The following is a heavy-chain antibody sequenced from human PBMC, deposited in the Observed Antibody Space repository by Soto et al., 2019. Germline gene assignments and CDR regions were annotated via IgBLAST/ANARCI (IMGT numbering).Heavy chain of an antibody. D-gene: IGHD2-2*01. CDR2: IYWNDAK. J-gene: IGHJ4*02. CDR3: ARDIVVVPDENRRGNVAY. V-gene: IGHV2-5*01. CDR1: GFSLSTSGVG. Sequence: QITLKESGPTLVQPTQTLTLTCTFSGFSLSTSGVGVGWIRQTPVKALEWLALIYWNDAKRYSPSLKSRLTITKDTSKNQVVLTMTNMDPVDTATYYCARDIVVVPDENRRGNVAYWGQGTLVTVSS.